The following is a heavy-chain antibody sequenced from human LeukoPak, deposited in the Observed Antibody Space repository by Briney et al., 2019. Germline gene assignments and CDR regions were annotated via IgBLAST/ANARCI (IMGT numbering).Heavy chain of an antibody. Sequence: PGGSLRLSCAASGFTFSTYNMNWVRHAPGKGLEWISSITSSSSYIYYADSVKGRFTISRDNAKNSLFLQMNNLSPDDTAVYYCASDKTAQLDNYYYYMDVWGKGTTVTISS. V-gene: IGHV3-21*06. CDR3: ASDKTAQLDNYYYYMDV. CDR2: ITSSSSYI. D-gene: IGHD6-13*01. CDR1: GFTFSTYN. J-gene: IGHJ6*03.